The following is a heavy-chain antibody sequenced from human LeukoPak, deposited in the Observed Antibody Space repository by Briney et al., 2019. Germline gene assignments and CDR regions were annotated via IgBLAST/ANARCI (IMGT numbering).Heavy chain of an antibody. V-gene: IGHV4-4*08. Sequence: SETLSLTCTVSGGSITGYHWSWIRQPPGKGLEWIGYIYSSETTVYKPSLKSRVTISADTSKNQFSLKLTSVTAADTAIYYCARRNDFDIWGQGTMVTVSS. CDR3: ARRNDFDI. CDR2: IYSSETT. CDR1: GGSITGYH. J-gene: IGHJ3*02.